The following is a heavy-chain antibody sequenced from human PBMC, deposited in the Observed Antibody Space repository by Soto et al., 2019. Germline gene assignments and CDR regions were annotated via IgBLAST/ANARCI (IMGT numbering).Heavy chain of an antibody. CDR1: GGTFSSYA. J-gene: IGHJ4*02. CDR2: IIPIFGTA. V-gene: IGHV1-69*13. CDR3: ARGRGGYSGYSRTYYFDY. D-gene: IGHD5-12*01. Sequence: SVKVSCKASGGTFSSYAISWVRQAPGQGLEWMGGIIPIFGTANYAQKFQGRVTITADESISTAYMELSSLRSEDTAVYYCARGRGGYSGYSRTYYFDYWGQGTLVTVSS.